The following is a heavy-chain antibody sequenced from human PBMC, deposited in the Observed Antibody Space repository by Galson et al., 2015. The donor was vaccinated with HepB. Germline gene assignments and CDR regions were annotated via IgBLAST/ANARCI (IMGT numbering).Heavy chain of an antibody. V-gene: IGHV3-7*05. CDR3: ARYSRGITLGGVPYYIDY. J-gene: IGHJ4*02. Sequence: LRLSCAASGFTFSNYWMSWVRQAPGKGLEWVANIKQDGSKKYYVDSMKGRFTISRDNAKNSLYLQMNSLRAEDTAVYYCARYSRGITLGGVPYYIDYWGQGTLVTVSS. D-gene: IGHD3-16*01. CDR2: IKQDGSKK. CDR1: GFTFSNYW.